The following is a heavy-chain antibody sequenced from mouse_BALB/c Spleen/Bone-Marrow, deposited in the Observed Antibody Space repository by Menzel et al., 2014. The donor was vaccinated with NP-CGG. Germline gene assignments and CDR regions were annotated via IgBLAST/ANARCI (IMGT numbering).Heavy chain of an antibody. V-gene: IGHV1S81*02. J-gene: IGHJ1*01. CDR2: INPSNGGT. CDR1: GYSFTNYY. D-gene: IGHD1-1*01. Sequence: VQLQQSGAELVKSGASVKLSCKASGYSFTNYYMYWVKQWPGQGLEWIGEINPSNGGTNFNEKFKSKATLTVDKSSSTAFMQLSSLTSEYSAVYYCTRSNYGYWFFDVWGAGTTVTVSS. CDR3: TRSNYGYWFFDV.